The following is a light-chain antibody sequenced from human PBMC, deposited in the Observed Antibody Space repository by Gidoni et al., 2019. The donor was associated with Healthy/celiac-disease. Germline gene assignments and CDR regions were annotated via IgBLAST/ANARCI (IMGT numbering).Light chain of an antibody. J-gene: IGKJ1*01. Sequence: DIQMTQSPSTLSASVGDRVTITCRASQSISSWLAWYQQKPGKAPKRLIYKASSLERGVPSRFSGSGSGTEFTLTISSLQPDDFATYYCQQYNIYWTFGQGTKVEIK. CDR3: QQYNIYWT. V-gene: IGKV1-5*03. CDR2: KAS. CDR1: QSISSW.